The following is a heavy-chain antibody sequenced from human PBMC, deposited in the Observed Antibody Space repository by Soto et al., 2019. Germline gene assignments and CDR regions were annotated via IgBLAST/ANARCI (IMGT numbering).Heavy chain of an antibody. D-gene: IGHD2-8*01. CDR2: ISSNGGST. J-gene: IGHJ4*02. CDR3: ARAGWDCTNGVCEENHFDY. CDR1: GFTFSSYA. V-gene: IGHV3-64*01. Sequence: EVQLVESGGGLVQSGGSLRLSCAASGFTFSSYAMHWVRQAPGKGLEYVSAISSNGGSTYYANSVKGRFTISRDNSKNTLYLQMGSLRAEDMAVYYCARAGWDCTNGVCEENHFDYWGQGTLVTVSS.